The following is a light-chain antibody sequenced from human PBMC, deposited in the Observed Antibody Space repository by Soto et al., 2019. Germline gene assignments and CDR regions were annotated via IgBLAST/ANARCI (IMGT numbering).Light chain of an antibody. CDR3: SSYAGSSNV. V-gene: IGLV2-8*01. CDR1: SSDVGGYNY. Sequence: QSVLTQPPSASGSPGQSVAISCTGTSSDVGGYNYVSWYQQHPGKAPKLMIYEVNKRPSGVPDRFSGSKSGNTASLTVSGLQAEDEAGYYCSSYAGSSNVLGTGTKVTVL. J-gene: IGLJ1*01. CDR2: EVN.